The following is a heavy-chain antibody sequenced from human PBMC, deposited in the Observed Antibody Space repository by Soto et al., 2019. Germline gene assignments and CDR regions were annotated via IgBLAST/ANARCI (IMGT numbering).Heavy chain of an antibody. CDR1: GGTFSSYT. V-gene: IGHV1-69*02. CDR3: ARTTALQLWDRGDFDY. CDR2: IIPILGIA. Sequence: QVQLVQSGAEVKKPGSSVKVSCKASGGTFSSYTISWVRQAPGQGLEWMGRIIPILGIANYAQKFQGRVTITADKSTSTDDMELRSLGSEDTAVYYCARTTALQLWDRGDFDYWGQGTLVTVAS. D-gene: IGHD5-18*01. J-gene: IGHJ4*02.